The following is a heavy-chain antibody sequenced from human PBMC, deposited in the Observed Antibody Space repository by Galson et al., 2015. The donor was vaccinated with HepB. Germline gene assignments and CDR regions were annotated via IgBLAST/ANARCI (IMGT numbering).Heavy chain of an antibody. J-gene: IGHJ4*02. CDR2: IWYDGSNK. CDR3: ARDLRCSSTRCQTVGVDY. CDR1: GFTFGGYG. Sequence: SLRLSCAASGFTFGGYGMHWVRQAPGKGLEWVAIIWYDGSNKYYADTVKGRFTISRDNSKNTLYLETNSLRAEDTAVYYCARDLRCSSTRCQTVGVDYWGQGTLVTVSS. D-gene: IGHD2-2*01. V-gene: IGHV3-33*01.